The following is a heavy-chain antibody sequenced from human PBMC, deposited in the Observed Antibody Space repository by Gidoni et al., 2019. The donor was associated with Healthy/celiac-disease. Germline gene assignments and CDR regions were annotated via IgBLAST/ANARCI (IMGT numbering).Heavy chain of an antibody. J-gene: IGHJ3*02. V-gene: IGHV1-46*04. D-gene: IGHD4-17*01. CDR3: ARAPLRYDAFDI. Sequence: QVQLVQSGAEVKKPGASVKVSCKASGYTFTSYYMHWVRQAPGQGLEWMGIINPSGGSTSYAQKLQGRVTMTRDTSTSTVYMELSSLRSEDTAVYYCARAPLRYDAFDIWGQGTMVTVSS. CDR1: GYTFTSYY. CDR2: INPSGGST.